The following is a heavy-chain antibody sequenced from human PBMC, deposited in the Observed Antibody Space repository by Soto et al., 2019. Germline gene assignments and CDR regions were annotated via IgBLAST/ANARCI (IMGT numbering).Heavy chain of an antibody. CDR3: ARGGYGSLNYYYYGMDV. CDR2: IGTAGDT. J-gene: IGHJ6*02. Sequence: GGSLRLSCVASGFTFSSYDMHWVRQATGKGLEWVSAIGTAGDTYYPGSVKGRFTISRENAKNSLYLQMNSLRAEDTAVYYCARGGYGSLNYYYYGMDVWGQGTTVTVSS. D-gene: IGHD5-18*01. V-gene: IGHV3-13*01. CDR1: GFTFSSYD.